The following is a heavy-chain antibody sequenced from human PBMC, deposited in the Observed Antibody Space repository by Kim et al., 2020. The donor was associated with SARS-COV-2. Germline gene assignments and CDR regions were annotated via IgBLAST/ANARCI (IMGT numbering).Heavy chain of an antibody. D-gene: IGHD5-18*01. J-gene: IGHJ4*02. V-gene: IGHV1-69*01. CDR3: ATERGYSYGWTY. Sequence: NYAQKFQGRVTITADESTSTAYMELSSLRSEDTAVYYCATERGYSYGWTYWGQGTLVTVSS.